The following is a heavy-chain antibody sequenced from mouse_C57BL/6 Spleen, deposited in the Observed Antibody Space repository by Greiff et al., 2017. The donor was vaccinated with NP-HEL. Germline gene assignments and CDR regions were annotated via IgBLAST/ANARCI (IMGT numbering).Heavy chain of an antibody. D-gene: IGHD1-1*01. CDR1: GYTFTDYY. J-gene: IGHJ2*01. Sequence: VQLQQSGAELVRPGASVKLSCKASGYTFTDYYINWVKQRPGQGLEWIARIYPGSGNTYYNEKFKGKATLTAEKSSSTAYMQLSSLTSEDSAVYFCARGGYGSSSFFDYWGQGTTLTVSS. CDR3: ARGGYGSSSFFDY. V-gene: IGHV1-76*01. CDR2: IYPGSGNT.